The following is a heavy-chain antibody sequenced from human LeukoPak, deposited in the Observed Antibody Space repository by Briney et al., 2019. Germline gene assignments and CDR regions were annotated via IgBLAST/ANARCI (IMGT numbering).Heavy chain of an antibody. CDR3: ARDHMVVTGYFDY. CDR1: GYTFTGYY. J-gene: IGHJ4*02. Sequence: ASVKVSCKASGYTFTGYYMHWVRQAPGQGLEWMGWINPNSGGTNYAQKFQGRVTMTRDTSTSTVYMELSSLRSEDTAVYYCARDHMVVTGYFDYWGQGTLVTVSS. V-gene: IGHV1-2*02. D-gene: IGHD4/OR15-4a*01. CDR2: INPNSGGT.